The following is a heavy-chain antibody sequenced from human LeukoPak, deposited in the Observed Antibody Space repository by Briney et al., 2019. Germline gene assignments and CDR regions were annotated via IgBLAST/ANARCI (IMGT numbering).Heavy chain of an antibody. D-gene: IGHD6-19*01. CDR1: GGTFSSYA. J-gene: IGHJ4*02. CDR3: ARPDSSGWPFYYYFDY. CDR2: IIPIFGTA. V-gene: IGHV1-69*06. Sequence: SVKVSCKASGGTFSSYAISWVRQAPGQGLGWMGGIIPIFGTANYAQKFQGRVTITADKSTSTAYMELSSLRSEDTAVYYCARPDSSGWPFYYYFDYWGQGTLVTVSS.